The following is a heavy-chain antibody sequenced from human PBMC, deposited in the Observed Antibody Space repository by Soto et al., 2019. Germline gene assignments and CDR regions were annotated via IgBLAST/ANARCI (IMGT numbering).Heavy chain of an antibody. D-gene: IGHD2-21*02. J-gene: IGHJ3*02. CDR1: GYTFTGYY. CDR2: INPNSGGT. CDR3: ARSRGGYCGCYCYAGLNDAFDI. V-gene: IGHV1-2*04. Sequence: GASVKVSCKASGYTFTGYYMHWVRQAPGQGLEWMGWINPNSGGTNYAQKFQGWVTMTRDTSISTAYMELSRLRSDDTAVYSCARSRGGYCGCYCYAGLNDAFDIWGQGTMVTGSS.